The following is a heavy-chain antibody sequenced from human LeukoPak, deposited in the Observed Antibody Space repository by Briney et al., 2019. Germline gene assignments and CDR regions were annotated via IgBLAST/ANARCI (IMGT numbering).Heavy chain of an antibody. D-gene: IGHD2-15*01. CDR3: ARDLYPVVAATRRHYYYGMGV. CDR2: INPSGGST. Sequence: ASVKVSCKASGYTFTSYYMHWVRQAPGQGLEWMGIINPSGGSTSYAQKFQGRVTMTRDTSTSTVYMELSSLRSEDTAVYYCARDLYPVVAATRRHYYYGMGVWGQGTTVTVSS. V-gene: IGHV1-46*01. CDR1: GYTFTSYY. J-gene: IGHJ6*02.